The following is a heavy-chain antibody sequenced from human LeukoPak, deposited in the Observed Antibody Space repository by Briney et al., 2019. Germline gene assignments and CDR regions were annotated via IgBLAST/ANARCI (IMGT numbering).Heavy chain of an antibody. J-gene: IGHJ4*02. CDR3: ARVWSSGYTKDY. D-gene: IGHD3-22*01. CDR1: GFTFSSYS. V-gene: IGHV3-48*04. CDR2: ISSSSSTI. Sequence: GGSLRLSCAASGFTFSSYSIDWVRQAPGKGLEWLSYISSSSSTIYYADSVKGRFTISRDNAKNSVYLQMNSLRAEDTAVYYCARVWSSGYTKDYWGQGTLVTVSS.